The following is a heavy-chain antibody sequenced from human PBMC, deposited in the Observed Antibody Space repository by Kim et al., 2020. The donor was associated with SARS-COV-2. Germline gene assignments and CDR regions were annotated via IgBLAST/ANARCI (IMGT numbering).Heavy chain of an antibody. V-gene: IGHV3-33*06. CDR2: IWYDGSNK. D-gene: IGHD5-12*01. CDR3: AKNQWLQYTMIDY. Sequence: GGSLRLSCAASGFTFSSYAMHWVRQAPGKGLEWVAVIWYDGSNKYYADSVKGRFTISRDNSKNTLYLQMNSLRAEDTAVYYCAKNQWLQYTMIDYWGQGTLVTVSS. CDR1: GFTFSSYA. J-gene: IGHJ4*02.